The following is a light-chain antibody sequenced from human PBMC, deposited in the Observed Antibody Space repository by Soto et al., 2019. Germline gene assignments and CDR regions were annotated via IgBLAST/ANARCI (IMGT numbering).Light chain of an antibody. CDR3: QQYGDSPVT. CDR2: DAE. V-gene: IGKV3-20*01. CDR1: QNVYNNL. Sequence: EIVLTQSPGTTSLSPGDRATLSCRASQNVYNNLLAWYKQRPGQAPRLLIYDAEERATDIPDRFSGSGSGTDFTLTISRLEPEDFAVYYCQQYGDSPVTFGQGTKVDIK. J-gene: IGKJ1*01.